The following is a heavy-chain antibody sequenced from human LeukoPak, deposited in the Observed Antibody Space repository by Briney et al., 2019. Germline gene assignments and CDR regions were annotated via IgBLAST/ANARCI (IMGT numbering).Heavy chain of an antibody. CDR1: GFTFSSYA. CDR2: ISGSGGST. Sequence: GLSLRLSCAASGFTFSSYAMSWVRQAPGKGLEWVSAISGSGGSTYYADSVKGRFTISRDNSKNTLYLQMNSLRAEDTAVYYCAEPEGGYYDVRPDWGQGTLVTVCS. CDR3: AEPEGGYYDVRPD. J-gene: IGHJ4*02. D-gene: IGHD3-22*01. V-gene: IGHV3-23*01.